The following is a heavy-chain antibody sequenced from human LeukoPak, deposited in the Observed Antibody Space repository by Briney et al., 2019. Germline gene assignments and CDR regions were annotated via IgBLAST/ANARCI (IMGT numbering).Heavy chain of an antibody. D-gene: IGHD3-16*01. J-gene: IGHJ4*01. CDR1: AVSFCSCA. CDR2: ISSGGDST. Sequence: GGSLILPCSASAVSFCSCAMNWVRQAPRKGLEWVSAISSGGDSTYYTDDVKGRLTISRDTSKNTVYLQLNSLRAEDTAVYYCAREDVDTSFDYWGLGTLVTVSS. CDR3: AREDVDTSFDY. V-gene: IGHV3-23*01.